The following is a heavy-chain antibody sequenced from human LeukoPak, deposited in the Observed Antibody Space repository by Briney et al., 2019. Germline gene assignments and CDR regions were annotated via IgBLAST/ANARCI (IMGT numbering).Heavy chain of an antibody. Sequence: PSETLSLTCTVSGGSISSYYWSWIRQPPGKGPEWIGYIYYSGSTNYNPSLKSRVTISVDTSKNQFSLKLSSVTAADTAVYYCARGGGATADIYYYYGMDVWGQGTTVTVSS. CDR2: IYYSGST. CDR1: GGSISSYY. D-gene: IGHD1-26*01. CDR3: ARGGGATADIYYYYGMDV. V-gene: IGHV4-59*01. J-gene: IGHJ6*02.